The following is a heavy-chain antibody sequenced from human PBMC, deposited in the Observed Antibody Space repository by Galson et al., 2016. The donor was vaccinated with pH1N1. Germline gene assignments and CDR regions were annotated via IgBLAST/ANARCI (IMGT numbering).Heavy chain of an antibody. V-gene: IGHV4-34*01. CDR1: GESFNNFY. CDR2: IDHRXST. CDR3: ARGFLERLDADNSGVFDY. J-gene: IGHJ4*02. D-gene: IGHD4-23*01. Sequence: ETLSLTCAVYGESFNNFYWSWIRQHPGKGLEWIGEIDHRXSTNYNTSLKSRVPISIDTSTNQFSLNLRSGTAADTAVFYCARGFLERLDADNSGVFDYWGQGILVTVSS.